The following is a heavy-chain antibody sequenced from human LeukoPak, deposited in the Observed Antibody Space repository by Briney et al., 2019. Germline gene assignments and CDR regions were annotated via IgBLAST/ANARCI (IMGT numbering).Heavy chain of an antibody. CDR1: GFTFSDYP. Sequence: PGGSLRLSCAASGFTFSDYPMNWVRQTPGKGLEWVSYISSTGVIYYADSVRGRFSISRDNAMNSVYTQMNSLRAEDTALYYCARDHNWGFDYWGRGTLVTVSS. V-gene: IGHV3-69-1*01. CDR2: ISSTGVI. J-gene: IGHJ4*02. D-gene: IGHD7-27*01. CDR3: ARDHNWGFDY.